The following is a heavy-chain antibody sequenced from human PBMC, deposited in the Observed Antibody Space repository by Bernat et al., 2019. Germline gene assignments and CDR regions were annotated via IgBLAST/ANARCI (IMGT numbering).Heavy chain of an antibody. CDR3: ADGYSSSWSPFDY. CDR1: GGSISSSSYY. J-gene: IGHJ4*02. Sequence: QLQLQESGPGLVKPSETLSLTCTVSGGSISSSSYYWGWIRQPPGKGLEWIGSIYYRGSTYNNPSLKRRVTISVDTSKIQFSLKLSSVTAADTAVYYCADGYSSSWSPFDYWGQGTLVTVSS. CDR2: IYYRGST. V-gene: IGHV4-39*01. D-gene: IGHD6-13*01.